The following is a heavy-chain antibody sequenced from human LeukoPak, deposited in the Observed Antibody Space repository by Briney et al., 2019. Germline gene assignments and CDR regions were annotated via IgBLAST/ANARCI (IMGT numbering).Heavy chain of an antibody. J-gene: IGHJ4*02. CDR1: GFTFSNYA. Sequence: PGGSLSLSCAASGFTFSNYAMTWVRQAPGKGLEWVLGISGSGGSTYYADSVRGRFTSSRDNSKNTFDVQMDSLRAEDTAMYYCARTGVGGGYRFDYWGQGTLVTVSS. CDR3: ARTGVGGGYRFDY. D-gene: IGHD1-26*01. CDR2: ISGSGGST. V-gene: IGHV3-23*01.